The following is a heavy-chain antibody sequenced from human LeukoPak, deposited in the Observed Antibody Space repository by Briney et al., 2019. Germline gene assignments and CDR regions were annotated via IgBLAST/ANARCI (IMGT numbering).Heavy chain of an antibody. CDR2: INHSGST. CDR1: GGSFSGYY. CDR3: ARGVEAAAGRVDY. Sequence: SETLSLTCAVYGGSFSGYYWSWIRQPPGKGLEWIGEINHSGSTNYNPSLKSRVTISVDTSKNQFSLKLSSVTAADTAVYYCARGVEAAAGRVDYWGKEILFPFSS. J-gene: IGHJ4*02. D-gene: IGHD2-15*01. V-gene: IGHV4-34*01.